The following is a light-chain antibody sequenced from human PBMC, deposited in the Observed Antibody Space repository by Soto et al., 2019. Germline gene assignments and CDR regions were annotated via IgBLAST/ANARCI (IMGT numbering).Light chain of an antibody. J-gene: IGLJ1*01. Sequence: QSALTQPPSASGSPGQSVTISCTGTSSDVGGYNYVSWYQQHPGKAPKLMIYEVSKRPSGVPDRFSGSKSGNTASLTVSGLQAEDEADYYSSSYAGSHILYVFATGTKLTVL. CDR3: SSYAGSHILYV. CDR1: SSDVGGYNY. CDR2: EVS. V-gene: IGLV2-8*01.